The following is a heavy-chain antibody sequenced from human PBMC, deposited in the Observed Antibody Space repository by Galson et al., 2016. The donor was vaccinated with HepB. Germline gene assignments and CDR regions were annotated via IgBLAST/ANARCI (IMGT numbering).Heavy chain of an antibody. V-gene: IGHV3-9*01. Sequence: SLRLSCAASGFTFDDYAMHWVRQAPGKGLEWVSGINWNSGYIAYADSVKGRFIISRDNARNSLYLQMNSLRAEDTALYYCAKGRGYSYGIDYWGQGTLVTVSS. CDR3: AKGRGYSYGIDY. J-gene: IGHJ4*02. CDR1: GFTFDDYA. D-gene: IGHD5-18*01. CDR2: INWNSGYI.